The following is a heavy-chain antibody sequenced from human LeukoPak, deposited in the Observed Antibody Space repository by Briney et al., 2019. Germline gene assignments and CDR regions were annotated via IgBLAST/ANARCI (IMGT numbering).Heavy chain of an antibody. CDR3: ARTGGVRPAQDPRYCSGGSCLLFDY. Sequence: SETLSLTCSVSGGSISSYYWNWIRQPPGKGLEWIGYISYTGSTNYNPSLKSRLTISVDTSKNQFSLKLRSVTAADTAVYYCARTGGVRPAQDPRYCSGGSCLLFDYWGQGTLVTVSS. J-gene: IGHJ4*02. D-gene: IGHD2-15*01. CDR1: GGSISSYY. CDR2: ISYTGST. V-gene: IGHV4-59*12.